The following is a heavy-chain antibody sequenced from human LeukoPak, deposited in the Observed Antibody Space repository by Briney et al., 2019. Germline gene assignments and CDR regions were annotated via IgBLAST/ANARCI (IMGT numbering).Heavy chain of an antibody. J-gene: IGHJ4*02. CDR3: AKEGSSRDFDY. V-gene: IGHV3-30*02. CDR2: IRNDGSII. CDR1: GFTFSSYG. D-gene: IGHD1-26*01. Sequence: GGSLRLSCAASGFTFSSYGMHWIRQAPGKGLEWVAFIRNDGSIIYYADSVKGRFTISRDNSKNTLYLQMNSLRAEDTAVYYCAKEGSSRDFDYWGQGTLVTVSS.